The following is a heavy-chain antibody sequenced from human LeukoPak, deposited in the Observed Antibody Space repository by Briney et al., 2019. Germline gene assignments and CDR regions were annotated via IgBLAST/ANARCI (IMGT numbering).Heavy chain of an antibody. D-gene: IGHD5-24*01. CDR2: IYYSGSS. Sequence: SETLSLTCSVPGGSISSSSSYWGWIRQPPGKGLEWIGSIYYSGSSFDNPALKSRVTISVDTSKNQFSLKLSSVTAADTAVYYCARHRSGWLQSSFDYWGKGTLVTVSS. V-gene: IGHV4-39*01. CDR1: GGSISSSSSY. J-gene: IGHJ4*02. CDR3: ARHRSGWLQSSFDY.